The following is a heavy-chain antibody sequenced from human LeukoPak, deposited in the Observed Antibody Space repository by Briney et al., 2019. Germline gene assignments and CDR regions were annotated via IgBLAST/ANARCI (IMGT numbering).Heavy chain of an antibody. CDR1: GYTFTSYA. CDR3: ARDGRDGYNFDY. CDR2: INAGNGNT. V-gene: IGHV1-3*01. D-gene: IGHD5-24*01. Sequence: ASVKVSCKASGYTFTSYAMHWVRQAPGQRLEWMGWINAGNGNTKYSQKFQGRVTITRDTSASTAYMELSSLRSEDTAVYYCARDGRDGYNFDYWGQGTLVTVSS. J-gene: IGHJ4*02.